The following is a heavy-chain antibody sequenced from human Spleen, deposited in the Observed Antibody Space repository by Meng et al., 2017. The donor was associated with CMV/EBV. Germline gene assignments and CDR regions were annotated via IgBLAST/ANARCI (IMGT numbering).Heavy chain of an antibody. CDR3: AKLASTSGWYYFYY. V-gene: IGHV3-43*01. CDR1: GFTFDDYT. CDR2: ISWDGGST. D-gene: IGHD6-19*01. J-gene: IGHJ4*02. Sequence: GESLKISCAASGFTFDDYTMHWVRQAPGKGLEWVSLISWDGGSTYYADSVKGRFTISRDDSKSTLFLQMNSLRAEDTAVYYCAKLASTSGWYYFYYWGQGTLVTVSS.